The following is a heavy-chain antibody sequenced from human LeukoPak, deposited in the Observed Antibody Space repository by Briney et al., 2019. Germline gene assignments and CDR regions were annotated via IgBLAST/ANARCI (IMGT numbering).Heavy chain of an antibody. CDR2: ICPGDSDT. J-gene: IGHJ4*02. CDR3: VRFGLTSSLDY. CDR1: GYRLTNNW. D-gene: IGHD6-13*01. V-gene: IGHV5-51*01. Sequence: GESLKISCKISGYRLTNNWIGWVRQVPGKGLEWMGLICPGDSDTRYSPSFQGQVTFSVDASISTAYLQLSGLRASDTAIYYCVRFGLTSSLDYWGQGTLVTVSS.